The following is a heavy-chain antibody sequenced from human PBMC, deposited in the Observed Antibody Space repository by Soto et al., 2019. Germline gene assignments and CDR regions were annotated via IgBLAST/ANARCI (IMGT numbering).Heavy chain of an antibody. J-gene: IGHJ2*01. CDR1: GGTFSSYA. CDR2: IIPIFGTA. V-gene: IGHV1-69*12. Sequence: QVQLVQSGAEVKKPGSSVKVSCKASGGTFSSYAISWVRQAPGQGLEWMGGIIPIFGTANYAQKFQGRVTITADESSSTAYTELSSLRSEDTAVYYCARVVTVVKSFHYWYFDLWGGGNLVTVSS. CDR3: ARVVTVVKSFHYWYFDL. D-gene: IGHD2-15*01.